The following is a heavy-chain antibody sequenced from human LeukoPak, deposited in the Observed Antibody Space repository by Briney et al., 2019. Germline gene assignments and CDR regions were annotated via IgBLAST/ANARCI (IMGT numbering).Heavy chain of an antibody. Sequence: PGGSLRLSCAASGFTFSNYAMSWVRQAPGKGLEWVSVISGRSGSTYDADSVKGRFTISRDNSKNTLFLQMNTLRAEDTAVYYCSSGPGKTGKYYFDYWGQGNLVTVSS. CDR1: GFTFSNYA. V-gene: IGHV3-23*01. CDR3: SSGPGKTGKYYFDY. D-gene: IGHD3-22*01. J-gene: IGHJ4*02. CDR2: ISGRSGST.